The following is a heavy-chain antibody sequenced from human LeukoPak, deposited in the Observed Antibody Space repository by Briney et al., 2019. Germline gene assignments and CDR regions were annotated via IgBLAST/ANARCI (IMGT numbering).Heavy chain of an antibody. J-gene: IGHJ3*02. CDR1: GYSFTNYW. Sequence: GESLKISCKGSGYSFTNYWIGWVRQMPGKGLEWMGIMYPGDSDTSYSPSFQGQVIISVDKSISTAYLQWSSLKASDTAMYYCARQLKVPDPQLAFDILGQGTMVTVSS. D-gene: IGHD2-8*01. V-gene: IGHV5-51*01. CDR3: ARQLKVPDPQLAFDI. CDR2: MYPGDSDT.